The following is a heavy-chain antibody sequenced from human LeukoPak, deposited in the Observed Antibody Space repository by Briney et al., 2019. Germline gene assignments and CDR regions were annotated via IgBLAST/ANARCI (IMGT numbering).Heavy chain of an antibody. Sequence: SVKGRFTISRDNAKNSLYLQMNSLRAEDTALYYCARGGPTIFGVVISPFDYWGQGTLVTVSS. CDR3: ARGGPTIFGVVISPFDY. D-gene: IGHD3-3*01. V-gene: IGHV3-20*03. J-gene: IGHJ4*02.